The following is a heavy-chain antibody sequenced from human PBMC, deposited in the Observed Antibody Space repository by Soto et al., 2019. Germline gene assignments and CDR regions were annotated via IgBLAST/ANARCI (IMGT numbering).Heavy chain of an antibody. V-gene: IGHV6-1*01. CDR1: WDSVSSNSVV. CDR3: ARLVGNSWIDY. Sequence: QVQLQQSGPGLVQPSQPLSLTCAISWDSVSSNSVVWNWIRQSPSRGLECLGRPYYRSKWYYEYAESVKSRRIINPNTSKNQLSLQLNSVTPEDTGVYYCARLVGNSWIDYWGQGTLVTVSS. D-gene: IGHD6-13*01. CDR2: PYYRSKWYY. J-gene: IGHJ4*02.